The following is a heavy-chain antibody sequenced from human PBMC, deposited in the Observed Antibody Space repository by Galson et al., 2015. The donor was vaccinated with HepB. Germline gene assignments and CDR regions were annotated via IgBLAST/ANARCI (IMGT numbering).Heavy chain of an antibody. V-gene: IGHV3-33*01. CDR2: IWNDGSNK. J-gene: IGHJ4*02. Sequence: SLRLSCAASGFTFSSYGMHWVRQAPGKGLEWVAVIWNDGSNKYYADSVKGRFTISRDNSNNTLYLQMNSLRAEDTAVYYCARDPGWFGVSLGAYRRQGPLVPVAS. D-gene: IGHD3-10*01. CDR3: ARDPGWFGVSLGAY. CDR1: GFTFSSYG.